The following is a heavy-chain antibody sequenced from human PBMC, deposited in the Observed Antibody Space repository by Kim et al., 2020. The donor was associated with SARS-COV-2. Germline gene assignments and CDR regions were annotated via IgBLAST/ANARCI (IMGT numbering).Heavy chain of an antibody. CDR2: I. V-gene: IGHV3-48*03. CDR3: ATGIQSSDKV. Sequence: ICYAYSVKGRFTISRDNAKHSLYLQMNSLRVEDTAVYYCATGIQSSDKVGGQGILVTVSS. D-gene: IGHD3-22*01. J-gene: IGHJ4*02.